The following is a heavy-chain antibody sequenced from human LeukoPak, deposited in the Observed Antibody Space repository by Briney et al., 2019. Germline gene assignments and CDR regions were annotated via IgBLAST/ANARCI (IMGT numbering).Heavy chain of an antibody. J-gene: IGHJ4*02. CDR3: ARQRDNALSYFDY. Sequence: SETLSLTCTVSGGSISGYYWSWIRQPPGKGLEWIGYIYYSGSTNYNPSLKSRVTISVDTSKNQFSLKLSSVTAADTAMYYCARQRDNALSYFDYWGQGTLVTVSS. V-gene: IGHV4-59*08. CDR1: GGSISGYY. D-gene: IGHD1-14*01. CDR2: IYYSGST.